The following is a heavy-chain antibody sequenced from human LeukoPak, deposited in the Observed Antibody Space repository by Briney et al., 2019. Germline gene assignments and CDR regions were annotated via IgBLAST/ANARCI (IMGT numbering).Heavy chain of an antibody. CDR2: INPNSGDS. J-gene: IGHJ4*02. CDR1: AYTFTGYY. D-gene: IGHD6-6*01. Sequence: APVKVSCTASAYTFTGYYLHWVRQAPGQGLEWMGWINPNSGDSNYAQTFQGRVTMTRDTSISTAYMELSRLKSDDTAVYYCARDRPPGYSSSLTFDYWGQGTLVTVSS. V-gene: IGHV1-2*02. CDR3: ARDRPPGYSSSLTFDY.